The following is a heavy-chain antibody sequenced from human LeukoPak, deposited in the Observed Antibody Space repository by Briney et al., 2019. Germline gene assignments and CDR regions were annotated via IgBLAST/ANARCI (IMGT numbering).Heavy chain of an antibody. CDR2: ISWNSDTL. CDR1: GFTFGDYA. J-gene: IGHJ3*02. V-gene: IGHV3-9*01. D-gene: IGHD2-15*01. CDR3: AKCRVVLAVLDAFDI. Sequence: GRSLRLSCAASGFTFGDYAMYWVRKAPGKGLEWVSGISWNSDTLDYADSVKGRFTISRDNAKSSLYLQMNSLRAEDTALYYCAKCRVVLAVLDAFDIWGQGTLVTVSS.